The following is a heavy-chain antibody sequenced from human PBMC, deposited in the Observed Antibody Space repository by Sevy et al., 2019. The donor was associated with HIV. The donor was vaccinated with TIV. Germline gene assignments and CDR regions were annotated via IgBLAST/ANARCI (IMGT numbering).Heavy chain of an antibody. CDR3: ARDQVAVAENYFDY. CDR1: GGSISSYY. V-gene: IGHV4-4*07. D-gene: IGHD6-19*01. CDR2: IYTSGST. J-gene: IGHJ4*02. Sequence: SDTLSLTCTVSGGSISSYYWSWIRQPAGKGLEWIGRIYTSGSTNYNPSLKSRVTMSVDTSKNQFSLKLSSVTAADTAVYYCARDQVAVAENYFDYWGQGTLVTVSS.